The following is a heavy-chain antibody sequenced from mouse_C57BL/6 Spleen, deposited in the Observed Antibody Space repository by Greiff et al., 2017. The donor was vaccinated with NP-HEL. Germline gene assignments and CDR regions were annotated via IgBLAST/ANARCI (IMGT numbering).Heavy chain of an antibody. CDR3: ARRYGYYYAMDY. D-gene: IGHD1-1*02. J-gene: IGHJ4*01. Sequence: VQLKESGAELVRPGASVKLSCKASGYTFTDYYINWVKQRPGQGLEWIARIYPGSGNTYYNEKFKGKATLTAEKSSSTAYMQLSSLTSEDSAVYFCARRYGYYYAMDYWGQGTSVTVSS. V-gene: IGHV1-76*01. CDR2: IYPGSGNT. CDR1: GYTFTDYY.